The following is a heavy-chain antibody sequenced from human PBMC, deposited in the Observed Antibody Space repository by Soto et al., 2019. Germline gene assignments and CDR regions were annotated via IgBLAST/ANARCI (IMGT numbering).Heavy chain of an antibody. CDR3: ARWDRHPWYSYDY. CDR2: INPNSGVT. V-gene: IGHV1-2*04. Sequence: ASVKVSCKASGYTFTGYFIHWVRQAPGQGLEWMGWINPNSGVTHYAQKFQEWVTMTRDTSINTAYMELTSLRSDDTAVYYCARWDRHPWYSYDYWGRGTLVTVSS. D-gene: IGHD2-15*01. CDR1: GYTFTGYF. J-gene: IGHJ4*01.